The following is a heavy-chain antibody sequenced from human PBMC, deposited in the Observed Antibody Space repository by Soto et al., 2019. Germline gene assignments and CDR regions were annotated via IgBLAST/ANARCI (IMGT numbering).Heavy chain of an antibody. D-gene: IGHD3-22*01. CDR1: GGSISSGGYY. J-gene: IGHJ4*02. Sequence: PSETLSLTCTVSGGSISSGGYYWSWIRQHPGKCLEWIGYIYYSGSTYYNPSLKSRVTISVDTSKNQFSLKLSSVTAADTAVYYCARGAPSYYDSSGYYPSDYFDYWGQGTLVTV. CDR3: ARGAPSYYDSSGYYPSDYFDY. CDR2: IYYSGST. V-gene: IGHV4-31*03.